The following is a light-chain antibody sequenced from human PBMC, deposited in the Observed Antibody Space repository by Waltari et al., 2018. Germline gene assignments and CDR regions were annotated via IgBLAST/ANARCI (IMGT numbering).Light chain of an antibody. CDR2: VTS. J-gene: IGKJ5*01. Sequence: DIQMTQSPSSVSASVGDGVTITCRASQDISRSLAWYQQKPGKAPKLLITVTSSLQSGVPSRFSGRGSGTDFTLTISSLQPEDFATYYCQQLSSYLSITFGQGTRLEIK. CDR3: QQLSSYLSIT. CDR1: QDISRS. V-gene: IGKV1-12*02.